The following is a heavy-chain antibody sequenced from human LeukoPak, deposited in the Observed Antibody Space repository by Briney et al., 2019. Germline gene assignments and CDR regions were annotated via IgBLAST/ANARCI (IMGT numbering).Heavy chain of an antibody. J-gene: IGHJ4*02. V-gene: IGHV5-51*01. CDR2: IYPGDSDT. CDR1: GYRFSTYW. Sequence: GESLKISCHVSGYRFSTYWIYWVRQMPGQGLEWVGIIYPGDSDTRYSPSFQGQVTISADKSISTAYLQWSSLKASDTAMYYCARQHRPPGNFDYWGQGTLVTVSS. CDR3: ARQHRPPGNFDY.